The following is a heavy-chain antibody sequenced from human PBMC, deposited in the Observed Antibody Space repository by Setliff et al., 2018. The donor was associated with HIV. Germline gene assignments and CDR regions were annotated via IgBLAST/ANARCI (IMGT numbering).Heavy chain of an antibody. CDR2: IWYDVTT. V-gene: IGHV3-33*06. Sequence: GGSLRLSCAASGFTFSSFGMHWVRQAPGMGLEWVAVIWYDVTTYYVDSVKGRFAISRDNSKNTLHLQMNSLRVEDTAVYYCAKVPTRIQPRYFDYWGQGTLVTVSS. J-gene: IGHJ4*02. CDR1: GFTFSSFG. CDR3: AKVPTRIQPRYFDY. D-gene: IGHD5-18*01.